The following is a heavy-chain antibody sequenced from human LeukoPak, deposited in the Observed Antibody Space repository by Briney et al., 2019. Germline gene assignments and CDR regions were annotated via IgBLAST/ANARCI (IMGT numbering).Heavy chain of an antibody. CDR2: IYTAGNT. CDR3: ARGQIDLLRNYFDS. V-gene: IGHV3-66*01. J-gene: IGHJ4*02. Sequence: PGGSLRLSCAASGFIVSHKYMAWVRQAPGKGLEWLSIIYTAGNTVSAESVKGRFIISRDNSRNTVHLQMNSLRDDGTAVYYCARGQIDLLRNYFDSWGPGTLVAVSS. D-gene: IGHD3-22*01. CDR1: GFIVSHKY.